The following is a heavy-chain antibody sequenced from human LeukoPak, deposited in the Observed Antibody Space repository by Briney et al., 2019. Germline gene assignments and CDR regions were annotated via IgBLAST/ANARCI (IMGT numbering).Heavy chain of an antibody. D-gene: IGHD1-26*01. J-gene: IGHJ3*02. CDR2: IYYSGST. V-gene: IGHV4-59*01. Sequence: PSETLSLTCTVSGGSISSYYWSWIRQPPGKGLEWIGYIYYSGSTNYNPSLKSRVTISVDTSKNQFSLKLSSVTAADTAVYYCARSYAFRGAFDIWGQGTMVTVSS. CDR1: GGSISSYY. CDR3: ARSYAFRGAFDI.